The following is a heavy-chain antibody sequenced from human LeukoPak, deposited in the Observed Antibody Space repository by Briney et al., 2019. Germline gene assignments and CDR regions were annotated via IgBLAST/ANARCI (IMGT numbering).Heavy chain of an antibody. CDR3: ARVDWEGSGSYYFDY. CDR2: ISYDGSNK. Sequence: PGRSLRLSCAASGFTFSNYAIHWVRQAPGKGLEWVAVISYDGSNKYYANSVKGRFAISRDNSKNTLLLQMNNLRAEDTAVYDCARVDWEGSGSYYFDYWGQGTLVTVSS. J-gene: IGHJ4*02. V-gene: IGHV3-30*09. CDR1: GFTFSNYA. D-gene: IGHD1-26*01.